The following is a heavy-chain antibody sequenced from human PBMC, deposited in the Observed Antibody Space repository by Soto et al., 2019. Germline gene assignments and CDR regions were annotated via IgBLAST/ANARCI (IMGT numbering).Heavy chain of an antibody. D-gene: IGHD3-22*01. CDR3: ARLSSGYRVFDY. V-gene: IGHV3-11*03. J-gene: IGHJ4*02. CDR2: ISSSSSYT. CDR1: GFTFGDYY. Sequence: GGSLRLSCAASGFTFGDYYMSWIRQAPGKGLEWVSYISSSSSYTNYADSVKGRFTISRDNAKNSLYLQMNSLRAEDTAVYYCARLSSGYRVFDYWGQGTLVTVSS.